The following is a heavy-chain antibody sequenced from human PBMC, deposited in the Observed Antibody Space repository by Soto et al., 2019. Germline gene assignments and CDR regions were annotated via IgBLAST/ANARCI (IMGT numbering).Heavy chain of an antibody. Sequence: PSETPSLTCTVSGGSVSSGSYYWSWIRQPPGKGLEWIGYIYYSGSTKYNPSLKSRVTISVDTSKNQFSLKLSSVTAADTAVYYCARDTTEQQLVSPPLYYSGMDVWGQGTTVTVSS. CDR3: ARDTTEQQLVSPPLYYSGMDV. J-gene: IGHJ6*02. V-gene: IGHV4-61*01. D-gene: IGHD6-13*01. CDR1: GGSVSSGSYY. CDR2: IYYSGST.